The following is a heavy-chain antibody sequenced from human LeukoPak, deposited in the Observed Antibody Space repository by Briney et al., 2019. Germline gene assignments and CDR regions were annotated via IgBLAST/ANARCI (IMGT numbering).Heavy chain of an antibody. CDR3: ARYGTYYYYYYMDV. J-gene: IGHJ6*03. D-gene: IGHD4-17*01. CDR1: GGSFSGHY. V-gene: IGHV4-34*01. CDR2: INHSGGA. Sequence: SETLSLTCAVYGGSFSGHYWSWIRQPPGKGLEWIGEINHSGGANYNPSLKSRVTMSVDTSKNQFSLNLTSVTAADTAVCYCARYGTYYYYYYMDVWGKGTTVTVS.